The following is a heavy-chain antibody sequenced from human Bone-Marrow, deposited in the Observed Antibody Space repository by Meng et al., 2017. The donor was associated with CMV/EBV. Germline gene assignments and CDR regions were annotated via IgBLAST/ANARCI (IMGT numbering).Heavy chain of an antibody. CDR3: ARDPEKMGATMESDAFDI. V-gene: IGHV3-30*04. CDR2: ISYDGSNK. J-gene: IGHJ3*02. CDR1: GFTFSSYA. D-gene: IGHD1-26*01. Sequence: GESLKISCAASGFTFSSYAMHWVRQAPGKGLEWVAVISYDGSNKYYADSVKGRFTISRDNSKNTLYLQMNSLRAEDTAVYYCARDPEKMGATMESDAFDIWGQGTMVTVSS.